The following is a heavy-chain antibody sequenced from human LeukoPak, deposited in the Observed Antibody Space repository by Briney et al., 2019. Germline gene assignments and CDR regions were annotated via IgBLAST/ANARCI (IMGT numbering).Heavy chain of an antibody. CDR2: INHSGST. Sequence: KTAETLSLTYAVYGGSFSGYYWSWIRQPPGKGLEWIGEINHSGSTNYNPSLKSRVTISVDTSKNQFSLKLSSVTAADTAVYYCARGSKYYDILGWGQGTLVTVSS. D-gene: IGHD3-9*01. CDR1: GGSFSGYY. V-gene: IGHV4-34*01. J-gene: IGHJ4*02. CDR3: ARGSKYYDILG.